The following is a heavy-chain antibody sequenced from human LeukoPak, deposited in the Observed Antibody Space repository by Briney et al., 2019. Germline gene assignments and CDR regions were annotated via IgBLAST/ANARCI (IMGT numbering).Heavy chain of an antibody. CDR1: GYTFTNYD. J-gene: IGHJ5*02. CDR2: MNPNSGNT. Sequence: VASVKVSCKASGYTFTNYDINWVRQATGQGLEWMGWMNPNSGNTGYAQNFQGRVTITRDTSISTAYMELSSLRSEDTAMYYCARGEADSSGYPPFDPWGQGPRSPSPQ. V-gene: IGHV1-8*03. CDR3: ARGEADSSGYPPFDP. D-gene: IGHD3-22*01.